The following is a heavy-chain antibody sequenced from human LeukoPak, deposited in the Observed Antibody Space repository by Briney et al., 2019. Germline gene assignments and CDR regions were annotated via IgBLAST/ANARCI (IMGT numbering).Heavy chain of an antibody. J-gene: IGHJ5*02. D-gene: IGHD6-13*01. Sequence: PGGSLRLSCAASGYTFTGYYMHWVRQAPGQGLEWMGWINPNSGGTNYAQKFQGWVTMTRDTSISTAYMELSRLRSDDTAVYYCAREDSSSWYWFDPWGQGTLVTVSS. CDR1: GYTFTGYY. CDR2: INPNSGGT. V-gene: IGHV1-2*04. CDR3: AREDSSSWYWFDP.